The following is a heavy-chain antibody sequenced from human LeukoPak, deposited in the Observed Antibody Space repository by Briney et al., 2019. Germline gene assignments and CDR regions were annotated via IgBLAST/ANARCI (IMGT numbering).Heavy chain of an antibody. Sequence: PGGSLRLSCAASGLTFSSYAISWVRQAPGKGLEWVSAISGSGGSTYYADSVKGRFTISRDNSKNTLYLQMNSLRAEDTAVYYCAKDTYYYDSSGYRHFDYWGQGTLVTVSS. CDR1: GLTFSSYA. J-gene: IGHJ4*02. CDR2: ISGSGGST. CDR3: AKDTYYYDSSGYRHFDY. V-gene: IGHV3-23*01. D-gene: IGHD3-22*01.